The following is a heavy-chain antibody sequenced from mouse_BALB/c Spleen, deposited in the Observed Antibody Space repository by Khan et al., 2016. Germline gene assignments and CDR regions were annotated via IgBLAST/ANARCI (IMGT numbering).Heavy chain of an antibody. CDR3: NAIYYGSDVYFDY. CDR1: VFNIKDYY. D-gene: IGHD1-1*01. Sequence: EVQLQESGAELVRSGASVKLSCTASVFNIKDYYMYWVKQRPEQGLEWIGWIDPENGDTEYAPKFQGKATMTADTSSNAAYLQFSSLTSEDSAVXYCNAIYYGSDVYFDYWGQGTTLTVSS. V-gene: IGHV14-4*02. CDR2: IDPENGDT. J-gene: IGHJ2*01.